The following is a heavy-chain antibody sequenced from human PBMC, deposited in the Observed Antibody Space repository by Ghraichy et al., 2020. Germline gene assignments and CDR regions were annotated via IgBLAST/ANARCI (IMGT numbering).Heavy chain of an antibody. J-gene: IGHJ4*02. CDR1: GYKFTNYW. CDR2: IYADDSDT. D-gene: IGHD3-10*01. CDR3: ARREGSMARGEFDY. V-gene: IGHV5-51*01. Sequence: GESLNISCKASGYKFTNYWIGWVRQMPGKGLECVGIIYADDSDTRYCPSFQGQVTISVDKSISTAYLQWGSLKASDTAIYYCARREGSMARGEFDYWGQGTLVTVSS.